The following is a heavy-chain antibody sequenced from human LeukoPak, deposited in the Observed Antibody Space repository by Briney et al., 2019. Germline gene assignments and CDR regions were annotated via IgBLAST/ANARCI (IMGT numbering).Heavy chain of an antibody. J-gene: IGHJ4*02. CDR2: ISSSGSTL. V-gene: IGHV3-48*03. Sequence: PGGSLRLSCAASGFTFSSYEMNWVRQAPGKGLEWVSYISSSGSTLYSADSVKGRFPISRDNAKNSLYLQMNSLRAEDTAVYYCARVRREYSGSYIDYWGQGTLVTVSS. CDR1: GFTFSSYE. CDR3: ARVRREYSGSYIDY. D-gene: IGHD1-26*01.